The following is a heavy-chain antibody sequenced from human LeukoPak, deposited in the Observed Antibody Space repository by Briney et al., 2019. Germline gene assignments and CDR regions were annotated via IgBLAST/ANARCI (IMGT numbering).Heavy chain of an antibody. J-gene: IGHJ4*02. CDR1: GYTFTSYG. Sequence: ASVKVSCKASGYTFTSYGISWVRQAPGQGLEWMGWISAYNGNTNYAQKLQGRVTMTTDTSTSTAYMELRSLRSDDTAVYYCARVLLGFAWELLRGKGHFDYWGQGTLVTVSS. CDR3: ARVLLGFAWELLRGKGHFDY. D-gene: IGHD1-26*01. CDR2: ISAYNGNT. V-gene: IGHV1-18*01.